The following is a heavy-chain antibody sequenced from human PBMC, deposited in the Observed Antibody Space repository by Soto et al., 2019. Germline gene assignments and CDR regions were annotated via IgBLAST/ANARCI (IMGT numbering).Heavy chain of an antibody. Sequence: SETLSLTCSVSGYSISRGYYWGWIRQPPGKDLEWLGSVFHGGNTYDNPSLKSPVTISLDTSKNQFSLRLASVTAADTALYYFCITTVTTGRVSFHDRGQGSPGTVS. CDR1: GYSISRGYY. V-gene: IGHV4-38-2*01. D-gene: IGHD4-17*01. CDR3: CITTVTTGRVSFHD. J-gene: IGHJ4*02. CDR2: VFHGGNT.